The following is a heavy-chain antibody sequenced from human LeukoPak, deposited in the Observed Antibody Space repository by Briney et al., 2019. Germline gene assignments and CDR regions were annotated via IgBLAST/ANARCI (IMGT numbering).Heavy chain of an antibody. CDR2: IKQDGSDK. V-gene: IGHV3-7*01. Sequence: PGGSLRLSCAASGFTFSNYWMSWVRQAPGKGLEWVANIKQDGSDKYYVDSVKGRFTISRDNARNSLYLQMNSLRADVTAVYYCARAPRDFGDPRWYFDYWGQGTLVTVSS. CDR3: ARAPRDFGDPRWYFDY. D-gene: IGHD4-17*01. CDR1: GFTFSNYW. J-gene: IGHJ4*02.